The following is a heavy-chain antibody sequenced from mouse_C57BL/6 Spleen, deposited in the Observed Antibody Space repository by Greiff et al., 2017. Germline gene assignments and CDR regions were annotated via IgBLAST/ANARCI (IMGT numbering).Heavy chain of an antibody. CDR3: SRSEYDYDGCWFAY. Sequence: EVKLVESGGGLVQPGGSLSLSCAASGFTFTDYYMSWVRQPPGKGLEWLGFIRHKANGYTTEYSASVKGRFTISRDNSQSILYLQMHAMRAEDSATYDCSRSEYDYDGCWFAYWGQGTLVTVSA. V-gene: IGHV7-3*01. J-gene: IGHJ3*01. D-gene: IGHD2-4*01. CDR1: GFTFTDYY. CDR2: IRHKANGYTT.